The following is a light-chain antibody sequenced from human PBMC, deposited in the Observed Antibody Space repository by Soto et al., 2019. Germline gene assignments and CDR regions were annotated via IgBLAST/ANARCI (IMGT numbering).Light chain of an antibody. CDR1: RSNIGTNA. V-gene: IGLV1-44*01. J-gene: IGLJ1*01. Sequence: QSVLTQPPSASATPGQRVTISCSGSRSNIGTNAVNWYQQLPGTAPRLLIYNNNQRPSGVPDRFSGSKSGTSASLAISGLQSDDGATYFCAAWADSLNVLYVFGTGTKLTVL. CDR3: AAWADSLNVLYV. CDR2: NNN.